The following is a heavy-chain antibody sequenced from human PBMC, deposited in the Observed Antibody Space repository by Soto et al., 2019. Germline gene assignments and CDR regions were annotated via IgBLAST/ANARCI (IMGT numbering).Heavy chain of an antibody. CDR3: ARGLTAFGLVSSFWLDP. V-gene: IGHV4-30-4*01. Sequence: QVLLQESGPGLVRPSETLSLSCTVSGASISTGDYYWSWVRQPPGKGLEWIGYIYYSGFTYYNPSLKSPVTFSMDTSTCQLPLKLTFVTAADTAVYFGARGLTAFGLVSSFWLDPWGQGTLITVSS. J-gene: IGHJ5*02. CDR2: IYYSGFT. D-gene: IGHD3-3*01. CDR1: GASISTGDYY.